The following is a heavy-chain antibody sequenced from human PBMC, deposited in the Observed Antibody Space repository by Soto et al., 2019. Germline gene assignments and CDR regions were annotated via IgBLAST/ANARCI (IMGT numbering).Heavy chain of an antibody. Sequence: PSETLSLTCAVYGGSFSGNYWTWIRQPPGKGLEWIGEINHSGSTKYNPSLKSRVTISVDTSKSQLSLKVNSVTAADTAVYYCAKSSAGFDPWGQGTLVTVSS. CDR3: AKSSAGFDP. CDR1: GGSFSGNY. J-gene: IGHJ5*02. D-gene: IGHD3-22*01. CDR2: INHSGST. V-gene: IGHV4-34*01.